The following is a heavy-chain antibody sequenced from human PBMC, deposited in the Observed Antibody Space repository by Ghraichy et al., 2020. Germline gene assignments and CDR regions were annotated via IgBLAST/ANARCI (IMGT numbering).Heavy chain of an antibody. Sequence: GGSLRLSCVASGFTFKNSWLNWVRQVPGKGLVWVSHIYTDGSIINYAGSMKGRFTIFTDNAKNTLYLHMNSLRVEDTAIYYCARGGDSALGDWGQGTLVTVSS. CDR2: IYTDGSII. D-gene: IGHD2-21*02. CDR3: ARGGDSALGD. CDR1: GFTFKNSW. V-gene: IGHV3-74*01. J-gene: IGHJ4*02.